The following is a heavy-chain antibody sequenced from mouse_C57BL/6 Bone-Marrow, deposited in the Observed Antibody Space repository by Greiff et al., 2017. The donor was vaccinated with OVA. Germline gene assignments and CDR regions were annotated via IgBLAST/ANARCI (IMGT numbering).Heavy chain of an antibody. V-gene: IGHV1-82*01. CDR2: IYPGDGDT. CDR1: GYAFSSSW. CDR3: ARRWYYFDY. J-gene: IGHJ2*01. Sequence: VQLQQSGPELVKPGASVKISCKASGYAFSSSWLNWVKQRPGQGLEWIGRIYPGDGDTNYNRKFKGKATLTADQSSSTAYMQLSSLTSEDSAVSICARRWYYFDYWGQGTTLTVAS.